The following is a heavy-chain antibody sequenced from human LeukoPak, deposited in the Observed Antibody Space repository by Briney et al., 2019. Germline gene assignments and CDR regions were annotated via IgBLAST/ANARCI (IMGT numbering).Heavy chain of an antibody. D-gene: IGHD3-10*01. J-gene: IGHJ4*02. CDR1: GFTFSNYA. CDR3: ARGIIYLDY. V-gene: IGHV3-23*01. Sequence: GGSLRLSCAASGFTFSNYAMSWVRQAPGKGLEWVSSVSGGGSTTYYADSVKGRFHISRHNSKNTLYLQMNSLRAEDTAVYYCARGIIYLDYWGQGTLVTVSS. CDR2: VSGGGSTT.